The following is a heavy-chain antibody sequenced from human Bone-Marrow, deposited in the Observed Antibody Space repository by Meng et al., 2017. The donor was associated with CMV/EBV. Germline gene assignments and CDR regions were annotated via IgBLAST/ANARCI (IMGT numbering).Heavy chain of an antibody. CDR3: AREATVSLAYYFDY. D-gene: IGHD4-17*01. J-gene: IGHJ4*02. V-gene: IGHV4-61*01. CDR2: IYYSGST. CDR1: GGSVRSDSFY. Sequence: SETLSLTCTVSGGSVRSDSFYWSWIRQPPGKGLEWIGYIYYSGSTNYNPSLKSRVTISVDTSKNQFSLKLSSVTAADTAVYYCAREATVSLAYYFDYWGQGTLVTFSS.